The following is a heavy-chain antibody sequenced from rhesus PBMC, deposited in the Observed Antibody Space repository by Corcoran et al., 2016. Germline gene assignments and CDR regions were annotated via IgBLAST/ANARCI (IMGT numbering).Heavy chain of an antibody. Sequence: QVQLQESGPGLAKPSETLSLTCVVSGYSINSGYGWSWIRQPPGKGLEGIGYIGGSSGSTNYNPPLKSRGTISKDTSKNQFSRKLNSVTAADTAVDYWARRVAPGPVDYWGQGVLVTVSS. CDR2: IGGSSGST. D-gene: IGHD6-13*01. J-gene: IGHJ4*01. V-gene: IGHV4-127*01. CDR1: GYSINSGYG. CDR3: ARRVAPGPVDY.